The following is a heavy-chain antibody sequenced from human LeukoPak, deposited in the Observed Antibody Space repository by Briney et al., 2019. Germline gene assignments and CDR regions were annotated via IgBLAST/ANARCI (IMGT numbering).Heavy chain of an antibody. Sequence: PSETLSLTCTVSGGSVSSGDYYWNWIRQPPVKGLEWIGYIYYSGNTYYNPSLKSRLTISVDTSKNQFSLQLTSVTAADTAVYYCARARRFAAAGTTAFDIWGQGTMVTVSS. J-gene: IGHJ3*02. CDR1: GGSVSSGDYY. CDR2: IYYSGNT. V-gene: IGHV4-30-4*08. D-gene: IGHD6-13*01. CDR3: ARARRFAAAGTTAFDI.